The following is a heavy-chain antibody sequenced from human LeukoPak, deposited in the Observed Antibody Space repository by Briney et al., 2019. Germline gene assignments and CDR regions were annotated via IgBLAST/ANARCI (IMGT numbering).Heavy chain of an antibody. J-gene: IGHJ4*02. V-gene: IGHV4-59*01. CDR3: AKEQYSSSWTDY. CDR1: GASISSYY. CDR2: FYYSGTT. Sequence: SETLSLTCTVSGASISSYYWSWIRQPPGKGLEWIGCFYYSGTTNYNPSLQSRVIISVDTSKNQFSLKLNSVTAADTAVYYCAKEQYSSSWTDYWGQGTLVTVSS. D-gene: IGHD6-13*01.